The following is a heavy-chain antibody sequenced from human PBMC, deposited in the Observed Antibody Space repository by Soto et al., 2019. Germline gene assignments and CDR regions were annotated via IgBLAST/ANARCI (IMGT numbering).Heavy chain of an antibody. V-gene: IGHV1-69*13. CDR2: IIPIFGTA. CDR3: ARGARDIVVVVAARGYYGMDV. J-gene: IGHJ6*02. Sequence: SVKVSCKASGGTFSSYAISWVRQAPGQGLEWMGGIIPIFGTANYAQKFQGRVTITADESTSTAYMELSSLRSEDTAVYYCARGARDIVVVVAARGYYGMDVWGQGTTVTAP. D-gene: IGHD2-15*01. CDR1: GGTFSSYA.